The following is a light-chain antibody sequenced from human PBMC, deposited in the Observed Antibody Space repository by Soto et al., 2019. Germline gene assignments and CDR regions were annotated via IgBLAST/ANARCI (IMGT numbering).Light chain of an antibody. V-gene: IGLV2-11*01. CDR3: CLSPGSLTWL. CDR2: EVN. CDR1: GSDVGDSSH. Sequence: QSALTQPRSVSGSPGQSVTISCTATGSDVGDSSHVSWYQLHPGKAPKLMIDEVNNRPSGVPDRFSGSKSGSTASLTISGLQAEDEAEYYCCLSPGSLTWLFGGGTKLTVL. J-gene: IGLJ3*02.